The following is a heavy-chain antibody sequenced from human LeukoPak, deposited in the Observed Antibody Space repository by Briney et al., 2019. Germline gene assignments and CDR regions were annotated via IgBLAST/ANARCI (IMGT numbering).Heavy chain of an antibody. Sequence: GGSLRLSCAASGFTFSSYSMNWVRQAPGKGVEWVSSISSSSSYIYYADSVKGRFTISRDNAKNSLYLQMNSLRAEDTAVYYCARDQSMVRGVSTDYWGQGTLVTVSS. CDR1: GFTFSSYS. V-gene: IGHV3-21*01. CDR3: ARDQSMVRGVSTDY. D-gene: IGHD3-10*01. CDR2: ISSSSSYI. J-gene: IGHJ4*02.